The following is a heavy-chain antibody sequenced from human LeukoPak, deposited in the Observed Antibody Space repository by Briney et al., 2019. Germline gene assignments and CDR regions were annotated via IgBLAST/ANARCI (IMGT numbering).Heavy chain of an antibody. CDR3: ARDLQSGSSWYCDY. CDR2: IIPIFGTA. V-gene: IGHV1-69*13. Sequence: SVKVSCKASGGTFSSYAISWVRQAPGQGLEWMGGIIPIFGTATYAQKFQGRVTITADESTSTAYMELSSLRSEDTAVYYCARDLQSGSSWYCDYWGQGTLVTVSS. J-gene: IGHJ4*02. D-gene: IGHD6-13*01. CDR1: GGTFSSYA.